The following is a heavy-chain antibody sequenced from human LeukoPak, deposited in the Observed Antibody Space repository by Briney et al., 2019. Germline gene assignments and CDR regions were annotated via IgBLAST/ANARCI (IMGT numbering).Heavy chain of an antibody. CDR2: INPSGGST. Sequence: GASVKVSCKASGYTFTSYGISWVRQAPGQGLEWMGIINPSGGSTSYAQKFQGGVTMTRDMSTSTVYMELSSLRSEDTAVYYCARGIAVAGLGTPAEYFQHWGQGTLVTVSS. CDR1: GYTFTSYG. J-gene: IGHJ1*01. V-gene: IGHV1-46*01. D-gene: IGHD6-19*01. CDR3: ARGIAVAGLGTPAEYFQH.